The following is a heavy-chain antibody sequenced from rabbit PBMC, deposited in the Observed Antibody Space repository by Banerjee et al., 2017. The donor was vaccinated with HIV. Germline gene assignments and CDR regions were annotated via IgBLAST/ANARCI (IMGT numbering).Heavy chain of an antibody. CDR2: IYTSSGST. CDR3: ARDFIANDGYTFDL. CDR1: GFSLSSGYW. J-gene: IGHJ4*01. D-gene: IGHD6-1*01. V-gene: IGHV1S40*01. Sequence: QSLEESGGDLVKPGASLTLTCTASGFSLSSGYWICWVRQAPGKGLEWIACIYTSSGSTYYASWAKGRFTISKTSPTTVTLQMTSLTAADTATYFCARDFIANDGYTFDLWGQGTLVTVS.